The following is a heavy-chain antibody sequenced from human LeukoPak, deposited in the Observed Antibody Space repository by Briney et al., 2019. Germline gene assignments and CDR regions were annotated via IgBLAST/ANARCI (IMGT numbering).Heavy chain of an antibody. J-gene: IGHJ4*02. V-gene: IGHV3-23*01. D-gene: IGHD1-1*01. CDR1: GFPFSGYA. Sequence: GGSLRLSCAASGFPFSGYAVSWVRQAPGKGLEWVSIISSSGSFTYYADSVKGRFTISRDNSKNTLYLQMNSLRAEDTAVYYCAKDLNGTDLQGYFDYWGQGTLVTV. CDR2: ISSSGSFT. CDR3: AKDLNGTDLQGYFDY.